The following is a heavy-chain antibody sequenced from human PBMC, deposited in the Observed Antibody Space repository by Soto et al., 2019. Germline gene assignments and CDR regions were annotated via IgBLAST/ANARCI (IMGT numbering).Heavy chain of an antibody. CDR2: ISAYNGNT. CDR1: GYTFTSYG. V-gene: IGHV1-18*01. Sequence: QVQLVQSGAEVKKPGASVKVSCKASGYTFTSYGISWVRQAPGQGLEWMGWISAYNGNTNYAQKLQGRVTMTTDTXTXQAYMELRGLRPDDTAVYYCARIYGDLNYYYYGMDVWGQGTTVTVSS. CDR3: ARIYGDLNYYYYGMDV. J-gene: IGHJ6*02. D-gene: IGHD4-17*01.